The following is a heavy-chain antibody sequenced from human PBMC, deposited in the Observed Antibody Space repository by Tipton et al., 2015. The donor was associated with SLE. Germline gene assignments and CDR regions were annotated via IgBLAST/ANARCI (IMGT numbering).Heavy chain of an antibody. CDR1: GDSITNYY. CDR2: IYHNGNA. D-gene: IGHD5-24*01. Sequence: TLSLTCTVSGDSITNYYWSWIRQPPGKGLEWIAFIYHNGNAAYNPSLASRVTMSVDTPKNQFSLKMTSVSAADTAMYYCARVFRHGYKYPTTRFDYWGQGTLVTVSS. CDR3: ARVFRHGYKYPTTRFDY. V-gene: IGHV4-59*01. J-gene: IGHJ4*02.